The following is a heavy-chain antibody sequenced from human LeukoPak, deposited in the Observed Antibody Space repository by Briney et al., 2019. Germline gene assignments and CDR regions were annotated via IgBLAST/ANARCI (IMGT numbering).Heavy chain of an antibody. CDR2: IYYSGST. J-gene: IGHJ4*02. CDR1: GGSISSSSYY. V-gene: IGHV4-39*02. Sequence: PSETLSLTCTVSGGSISSSSYYWGWIRQPRGKGLGWIGSIYYSGSTCYNPSLKSQVPISVDTSKNHFSLKLSSVTAADTAVYYCARRPHYKSYFDYWGQGTLVTVSS. CDR3: ARRPHYKSYFDY. D-gene: IGHD1-1*01.